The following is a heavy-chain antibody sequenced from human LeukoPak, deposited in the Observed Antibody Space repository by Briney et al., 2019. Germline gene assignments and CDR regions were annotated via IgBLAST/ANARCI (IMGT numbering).Heavy chain of an antibody. CDR2: INPGNNNT. Sequence: GESLKISCKGSGYRFTNYWIGWVRQAPGQRLEWMGWINPGNNNTKYSQNFQGRVFFITDTSASTAYMELSGLRSQDTAVYYCTTELVNWGQGTLVTVSP. D-gene: IGHD2-8*02. V-gene: IGHV1-3*01. CDR1: GYRFTNYW. J-gene: IGHJ4*02. CDR3: TTELVN.